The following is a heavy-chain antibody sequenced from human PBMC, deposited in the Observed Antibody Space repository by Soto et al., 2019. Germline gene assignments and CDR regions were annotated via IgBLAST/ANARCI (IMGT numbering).Heavy chain of an antibody. J-gene: IGHJ3*02. CDR1: GGSISSGGYF. Sequence: QVQLQESGPGLVKPSQTLSLTCTVSGGSISSGGYFWSWIRQHPGKGLEWIGDINYSGSTYSNPSLKSRVTISVETPKNQFSLKLSSVTAADTAVYYCARDILLWFGELPPRAHDDFDIWGQGTMVTVSS. CDR3: ARDILLWFGELPPRAHDDFDI. CDR2: INYSGST. D-gene: IGHD3-10*01. V-gene: IGHV4-31*03.